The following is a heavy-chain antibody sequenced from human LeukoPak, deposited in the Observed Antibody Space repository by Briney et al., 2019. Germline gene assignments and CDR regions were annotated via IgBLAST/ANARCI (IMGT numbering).Heavy chain of an antibody. CDR2: IYYSGNT. Sequence: SETLSLTCTVSGVSISSGDYYWSWIRQPPGKGLEWIGYIYYSGNTYYNPSLKSRVTISVDTSNNQFSLKLSSVTAADTALYYCAHALLDHDAFDIWGQGTMVTVSS. V-gene: IGHV4-30-4*08. CDR1: GVSISSGDYY. CDR3: AHALLDHDAFDI. J-gene: IGHJ3*02. D-gene: IGHD2-15*01.